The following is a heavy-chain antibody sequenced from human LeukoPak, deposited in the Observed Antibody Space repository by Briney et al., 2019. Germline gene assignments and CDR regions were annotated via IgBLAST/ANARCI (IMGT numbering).Heavy chain of an antibody. V-gene: IGHV1-18*04. D-gene: IGHD1-1*01. CDR1: GYTFTSYG. CDR3: ARVGYNWNDDYYFDY. Sequence: GVSVKVSCKASGYTFTSYGISWVRQAPGQGLEWMGWISAYNGNTNYAQKFQGRVTMTTDTSTSTAYMELRSLRSDDTAVYYCARVGYNWNDDYYFDYWGQGTLVTVSS. J-gene: IGHJ4*02. CDR2: ISAYNGNT.